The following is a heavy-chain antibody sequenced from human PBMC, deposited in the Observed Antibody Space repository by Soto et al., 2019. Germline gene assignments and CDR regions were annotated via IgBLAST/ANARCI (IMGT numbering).Heavy chain of an antibody. D-gene: IGHD3-9*01. Sequence: EVQLLESGGGLVQPGGSLRLSCAASGFTFSSYAMSWVRQAPGKGLEWVSDITGSGGYTFYADSVTGRFTISRDNSKNTLYLQMSSLRAEDTAVYYCAKERYYDIFTGPENYYSPYGMDVWGQGTTVTVSS. CDR2: ITGSGGYT. J-gene: IGHJ6*02. V-gene: IGHV3-23*01. CDR1: GFTFSSYA. CDR3: AKERYYDIFTGPENYYSPYGMDV.